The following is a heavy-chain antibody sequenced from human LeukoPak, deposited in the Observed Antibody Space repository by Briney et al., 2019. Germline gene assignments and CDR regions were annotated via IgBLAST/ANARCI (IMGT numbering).Heavy chain of an antibody. Sequence: GGSLRLSCAASGFTFSSYTINWVRQAPGKGLEWVSSISSSSSYIYYADSVKGRFTISRDNAKNSLYLQMNTLRAEDTAVYYCAKASRFGYSYGPREYFYYMDVWGKGTTVTISS. V-gene: IGHV3-21*04. CDR1: GFTFSSYT. CDR3: AKASRFGYSYGPREYFYYMDV. CDR2: ISSSSSYI. J-gene: IGHJ6*03. D-gene: IGHD5-18*01.